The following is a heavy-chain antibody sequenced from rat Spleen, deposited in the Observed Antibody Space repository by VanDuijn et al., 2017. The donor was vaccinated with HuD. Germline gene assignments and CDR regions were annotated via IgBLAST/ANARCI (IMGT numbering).Heavy chain of an antibody. CDR1: GFTFSDYN. CDR2: ISYDGSST. J-gene: IGHJ1*01. D-gene: IGHD1-11*01. CDR3: ARDTEGIVTLYWYFDF. Sequence: EVQLVESGGGLVQPGRSLKLSCAASGFTFSDYNMAWVRQAPKKGLEWVATISYDGSSTYYRDSVKGRFTISRDNAKSTLYLQMDSLRSEDTATYYCARDTEGIVTLYWYFDFWGPGTMVTVSS. V-gene: IGHV5-7*01.